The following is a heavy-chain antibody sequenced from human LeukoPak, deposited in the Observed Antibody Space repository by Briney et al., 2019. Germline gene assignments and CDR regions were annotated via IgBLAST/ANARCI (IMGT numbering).Heavy chain of an antibody. J-gene: IGHJ4*02. D-gene: IGHD1-14*01. CDR1: GGSISSSSYY. CDR3: ARLSTLTPDRRLYYFDY. V-gene: IGHV4-39*01. CDR2: IYYSGST. Sequence: SETLSLTCTVSGGSISSSSYYWGWIRQPPGKGLEWIGSIYYSGSTYYNPSLKSRVTISVDTSKNQISLKLSSVTAADTAVYYCARLSTLTPDRRLYYFDYWGQGTLVTVSS.